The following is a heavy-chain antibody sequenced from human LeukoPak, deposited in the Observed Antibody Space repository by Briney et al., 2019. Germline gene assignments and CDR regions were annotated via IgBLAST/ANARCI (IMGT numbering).Heavy chain of an antibody. J-gene: IGHJ4*02. CDR3: ARNHDSSGYSLFK. V-gene: IGHV4-59*01. CDR1: VGPLSRYY. D-gene: IGHD3-22*01. Sequence: SQTLSLTRTFSVGPLSRYYLSWVTQPPGKGLEEFGYIYYSGSTNYNPSLKSRVTISVYTSKNQFSLKLSSVTAADTAVYYCARNHDSSGYSLFKWGQGTLVTVSS. CDR2: IYYSGST.